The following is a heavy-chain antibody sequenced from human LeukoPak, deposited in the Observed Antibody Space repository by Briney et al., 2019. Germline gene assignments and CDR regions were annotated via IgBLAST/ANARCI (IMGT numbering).Heavy chain of an antibody. CDR3: ARDSTRIPAYYGMDV. D-gene: IGHD2-21*01. V-gene: IGHV4-34*01. CDR1: Y. J-gene: IGHJ6*02. CDR2: INHSGST. Sequence: YWIGWVRQMPGKGLEWIGEINHSGSTNYNPSLKSRVTISVDTSKNQFSLKLSSVTAADTAVYYCARDSTRIPAYYGMDVWGQGTTVTVSS.